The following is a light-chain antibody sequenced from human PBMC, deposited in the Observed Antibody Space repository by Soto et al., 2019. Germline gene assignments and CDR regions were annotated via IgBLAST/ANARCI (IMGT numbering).Light chain of an antibody. CDR2: KAS. V-gene: IGKV1-5*03. CDR3: QQYDSYSA. J-gene: IGKJ1*01. Sequence: DIQMTQSPFTLSASVGDRVTITCQASQNISRWLAWFQQKSGKAPKLLIYKASSLESGVPSRFSGSGSGTEFTLTISSLQPDDFATYYCQQYDSYSAFGQGTKVEIK. CDR1: QNISRW.